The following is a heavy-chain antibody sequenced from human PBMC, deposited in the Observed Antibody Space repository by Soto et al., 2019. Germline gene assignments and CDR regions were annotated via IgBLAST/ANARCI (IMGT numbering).Heavy chain of an antibody. V-gene: IGHV3-23*01. CDR1: GFTFSSYA. CDR3: AKDIERGYSIWFGGMDV. J-gene: IGHJ6*02. Sequence: GGSLRLSCAASGFTFSSYAMSWVRQTPGKGLEWVSAISGSGGSTYYADSVKGRFTISRDNSKNTLYLQMNSLRAEDTAVYYCAKDIERGYSIWFGGMDVWGQGTAVTVSS. CDR2: ISGSGGST. D-gene: IGHD5-18*01.